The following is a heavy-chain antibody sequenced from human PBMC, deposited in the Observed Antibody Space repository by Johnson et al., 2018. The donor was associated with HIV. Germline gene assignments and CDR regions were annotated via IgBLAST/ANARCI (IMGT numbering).Heavy chain of an antibody. CDR1: GFTFTSYA. CDR2: ISYDGSNK. CDR3: ARTMYSSSWSGAFDI. Sequence: QVQLVESGGGVVQPGRSLKLSCAASGFTFTSYAMHWVRQAPGKGLEWVAVISYDGSNKYYADSVKGRFTISRDNSKNTLYLQMNSLRAEDTAVYYCARTMYSSSWSGAFDIWGQGTMVIVSS. V-gene: IGHV3-30*04. D-gene: IGHD6-13*01. J-gene: IGHJ3*02.